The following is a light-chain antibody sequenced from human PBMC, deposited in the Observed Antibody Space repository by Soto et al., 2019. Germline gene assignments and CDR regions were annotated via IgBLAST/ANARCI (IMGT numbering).Light chain of an antibody. CDR2: GNS. CDR3: QSYDSSLSGWRV. CDR1: SSNIGAGYD. J-gene: IGLJ2*01. V-gene: IGLV1-40*01. Sequence: QSVLTQPPSVSGALGQRVTISCTGSSSNIGAGYDVHWYQQLPGTAPKLLIYGNSNRPSGVPDRFSGSKSGTSASLAITGLQAEDEADYYCQSYDSSLSGWRVFGGGTKLTVL.